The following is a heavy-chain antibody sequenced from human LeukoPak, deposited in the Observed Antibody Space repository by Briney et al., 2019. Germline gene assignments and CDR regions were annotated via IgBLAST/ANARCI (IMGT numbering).Heavy chain of an antibody. CDR2: ITANGDAT. CDR1: GFIFRSYT. Sequence: PGGSLRLSCVGSGFIFRSYTVTWVRQAPGKGLEWVTSITANGDATYYADSVKGRFTISRDNSKNTLYLQMNSLRAEDTAVYYCAKDIYSSNDLDYWGQGTLVTVSS. D-gene: IGHD6-13*01. V-gene: IGHV3-23*01. CDR3: AKDIYSSNDLDY. J-gene: IGHJ4*02.